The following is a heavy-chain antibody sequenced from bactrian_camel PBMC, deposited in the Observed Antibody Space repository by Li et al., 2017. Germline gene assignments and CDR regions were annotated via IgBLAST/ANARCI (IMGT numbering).Heavy chain of an antibody. D-gene: IGHD6*01. CDR1: GFTFSSYA. V-gene: IGHV3S11*01. CDR3: ATRWSYAHKY. Sequence: DVQLVESGGGLVQPGGSLRLSCVASGFTFSSYAMTWVRQAPGKELEWVSSIYTDDSNTYYSDSVKGRFTISRDNAKNTVYLQMNSLKSEDTARYYCATRWSYAHKYWGQGTQVTVS. J-gene: IGHJ4*01. CDR2: IYTDDSNT.